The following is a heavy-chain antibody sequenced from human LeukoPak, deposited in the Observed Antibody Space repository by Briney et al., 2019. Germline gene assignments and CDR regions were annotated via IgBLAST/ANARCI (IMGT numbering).Heavy chain of an antibody. CDR3: ARENDQGFDY. Sequence: GGSLRLSCAASGFTFSNYAMNWVRQAPGKGLEWVSSFGTRSSSIYYAHSVTGRFIVSRDNAKSSLFLQMNSLRAEDTAVYYCARENDQGFDYWGQGTLVTVSS. V-gene: IGHV3-21*01. CDR2: FGTRSSSI. CDR1: GFTFSNYA. J-gene: IGHJ4*02. D-gene: IGHD3-16*01.